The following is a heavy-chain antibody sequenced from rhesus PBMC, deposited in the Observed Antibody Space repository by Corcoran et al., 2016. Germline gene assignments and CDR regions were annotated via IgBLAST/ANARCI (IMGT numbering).Heavy chain of an antibody. J-gene: IGHJ5-1*01. CDR2: IPGSGGHT. V-gene: IGHV4-173*01. Sequence: QLQLQASGPGMVKPSETLSLTCAVSGGSIRSNWWRGICAPPGKGLEWIVRIPGSGGHTIYNPSLKSRVTISTDTSKIQLSLKLISVTAADTAVYYCARGVVLQYLDWLLDDRFDVWGPGVLVTVSS. CDR3: ARGVVLQYLDWLLDDRFDV. CDR1: GGSIRSNW. D-gene: IGHD3-3*01.